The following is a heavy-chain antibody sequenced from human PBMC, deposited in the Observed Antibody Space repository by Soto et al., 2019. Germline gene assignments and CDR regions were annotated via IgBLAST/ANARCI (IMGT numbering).Heavy chain of an antibody. J-gene: IGHJ6*02. CDR3: VREWELPNYNGMDV. CDR1: GFTVSSNY. Sequence: GGSLRLSCAASGFTVSSNYMSWVRQAPGKGLEWVSVIYSGGSTYYADSVKGRFTISRDNSKNTVHLQMNSLRAEDTAVYYCVREWELPNYNGMDVWGQGTTVTVSS. CDR2: IYSGGST. D-gene: IGHD1-26*01. V-gene: IGHV3-53*01.